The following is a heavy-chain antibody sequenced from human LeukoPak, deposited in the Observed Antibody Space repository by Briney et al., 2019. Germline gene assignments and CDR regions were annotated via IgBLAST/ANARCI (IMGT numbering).Heavy chain of an antibody. Sequence: SETLSLTCSVSDDSITRYYWTWIRHPPGKGLEWIGSIYHSGSTYYNPSLKSRVTISVDTAKSQFSLKLSCVTAADTAVYYCARTRYDYYDSSGEVSYYMDVWGKGTTVTTSS. CDR1: DDSITRYY. D-gene: IGHD3-22*01. J-gene: IGHJ6*03. CDR2: IYHSGST. V-gene: IGHV4-59*01. CDR3: ARTRYDYYDSSGEVSYYMDV.